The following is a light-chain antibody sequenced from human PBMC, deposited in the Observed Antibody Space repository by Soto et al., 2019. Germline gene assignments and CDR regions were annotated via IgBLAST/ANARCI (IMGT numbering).Light chain of an antibody. CDR3: QQYYNLTIT. V-gene: IGKV1-5*03. CDR1: QSISTW. CDR2: KAS. J-gene: IGKJ5*01. Sequence: DFQMTQSPSTLSASVGDRVIITCRASQSISTWLAWYQQKPGKAPKILIHKASSLESGVPSRFSGSGSGTECTLTISSLQNEDFATYSCQQYYNLTITFGQGTRLEIK.